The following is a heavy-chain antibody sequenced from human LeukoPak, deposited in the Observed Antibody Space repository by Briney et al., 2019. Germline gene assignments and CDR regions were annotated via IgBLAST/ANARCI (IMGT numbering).Heavy chain of an antibody. CDR1: GGSISSGSYY. Sequence: SETLSLTCTVSGGSISSGSYYWSWIRQPAGKGLEWIGRIYTSGSTNYNPSLKSRVTISVDTSKNQFSLKLSSVTAADTAVYYCARAHDSSGYYYVGYFQHWGQGTLVTVSS. CDR3: ARAHDSSGYYYVGYFQH. CDR2: IYTSGST. D-gene: IGHD3-22*01. V-gene: IGHV4-61*02. J-gene: IGHJ1*01.